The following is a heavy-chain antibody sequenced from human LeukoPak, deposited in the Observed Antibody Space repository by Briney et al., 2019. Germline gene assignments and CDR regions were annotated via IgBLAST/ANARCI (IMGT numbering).Heavy chain of an antibody. Sequence: GASVKVSCKASGYTLTSYYMHWVRQAPGQGPKWMGVINPSGGSTTSYAQKIQGRVTMTGDTSMSTVTMELSSLRSEDTAVYYCARGTLRYFDFWGQGTLVTVSS. V-gene: IGHV1-46*01. CDR2: INPSGGSTT. CDR3: ARGTLRYFDF. J-gene: IGHJ4*02. D-gene: IGHD3-9*01. CDR1: GYTLTSYY.